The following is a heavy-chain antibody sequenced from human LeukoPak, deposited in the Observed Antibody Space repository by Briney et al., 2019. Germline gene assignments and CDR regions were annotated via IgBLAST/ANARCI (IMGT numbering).Heavy chain of an antibody. J-gene: IGHJ5*02. CDR3: ARVGVVVVPAAITGVGFDP. Sequence: ASVKVSCKASGYTFTSYYMHWVRQAPGQGLEWMGIINPSGGSTSYAQKFQGRVTMTRDTSTSTVYMELSSLRSEDTAVYYCARVGVVVVPAAITGVGFDPWGQGTLVTVSS. CDR1: GYTFTSYY. D-gene: IGHD2-2*02. V-gene: IGHV1-46*01. CDR2: INPSGGST.